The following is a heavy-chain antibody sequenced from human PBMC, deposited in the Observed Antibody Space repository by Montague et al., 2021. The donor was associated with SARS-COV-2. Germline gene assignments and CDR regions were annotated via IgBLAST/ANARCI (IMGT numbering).Heavy chain of an antibody. CDR2: INHSGST. CDR1: GGSFSGYY. CDR3: ARAIVDVTMMVVVMTVVEHYFDF. J-gene: IGHJ4*02. D-gene: IGHD3-22*01. V-gene: IGHV4-34*01. Sequence: SETLSLTCAVYGGSFSGYYWSWIRRPPGKGLEWIGDINHSGSTNYNPSLKSRVSISVDTSKNQFSLKLSSVTAADTAVYYCARAIVDVTMMVVVMTVVEHYFDFWGQGTLVTVS.